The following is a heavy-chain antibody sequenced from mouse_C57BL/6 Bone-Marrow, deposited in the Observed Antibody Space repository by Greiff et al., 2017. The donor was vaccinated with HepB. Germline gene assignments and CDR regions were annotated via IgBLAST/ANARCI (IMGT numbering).Heavy chain of an antibody. CDR3: ARITTVVATGFDY. V-gene: IGHV1-50*01. D-gene: IGHD1-1*01. J-gene: IGHJ2*01. CDR1: GYTFTSYW. Sequence: QVQLQQPGAELVKPGASVKLSCKASGYTFTSYWMQWVKQRPGQGLEWIGEIDPSDSYTNYNQKFKGKATLTVDTSSSTAYMQLSGLTSEDSAVYYCARITTVVATGFDYWGQGTTLTVSS. CDR2: IDPSDSYT.